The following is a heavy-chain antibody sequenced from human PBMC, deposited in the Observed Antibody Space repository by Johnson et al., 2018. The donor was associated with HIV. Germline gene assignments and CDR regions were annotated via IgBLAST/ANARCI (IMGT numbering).Heavy chain of an antibody. D-gene: IGHD6-19*01. Sequence: MQLVESGGGVVRPGGSLKVSCAASGFTFDDYGMSWVRQAPGKGLEWVANIKQAGSEKYYVDSVKGRFTISRDNAKNSLYLQMNSLRADDTAVYYCAKDRSVAGLYDAFDTWGQGTRVTVSS. J-gene: IGHJ3*02. V-gene: IGHV3-7*03. CDR3: AKDRSVAGLYDAFDT. CDR2: IKQAGSEK. CDR1: GFTFDDYG.